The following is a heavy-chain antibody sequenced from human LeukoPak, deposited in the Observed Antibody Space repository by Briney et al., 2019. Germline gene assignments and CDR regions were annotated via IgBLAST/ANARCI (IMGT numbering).Heavy chain of an antibody. V-gene: IGHV3-30*18. CDR1: GFTFSNYG. CDR2: VSYEGKSQ. J-gene: IGHJ4*02. Sequence: GGSLRLSCATSGFTFSNYGMHWVRQAPGKGLEWVAVVSYEGKSQYYADSVRGRFTISRDNSKNTLYLQMNSLRGEDAAVYYCAKEGTAQISTWYDYWGQGTLVTVSS. D-gene: IGHD6-13*01. CDR3: AKEGTAQISTWYDY.